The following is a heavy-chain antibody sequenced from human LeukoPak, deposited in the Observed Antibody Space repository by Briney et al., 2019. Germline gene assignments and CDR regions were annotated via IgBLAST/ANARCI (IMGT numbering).Heavy chain of an antibody. Sequence: SETLSLTCTVSGGSISSSSYYWGWIRQPPGKGLEWIGSIYYSGSTYYNPSLKSRVTISVDTSKNQFSLKLSSVTAADTAVYYCARGECLRPIDYWGQGTLVTVSS. D-gene: IGHD5/OR15-5a*01. CDR1: GGSISSSSYY. V-gene: IGHV4-39*07. J-gene: IGHJ4*02. CDR3: ARGECLRPIDY. CDR2: IYYSGST.